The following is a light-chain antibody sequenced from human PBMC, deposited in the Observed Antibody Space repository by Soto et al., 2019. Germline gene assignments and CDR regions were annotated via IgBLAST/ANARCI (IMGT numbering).Light chain of an antibody. CDR3: SSYTSGSTLIV. V-gene: IGLV2-14*01. CDR2: GVT. CDR1: SGDVGTHNY. J-gene: IGLJ1*01. Sequence: QSALTQPVSVSGSPGQSITISCTGASGDVGTHNYVSWYQQHPGKAPKLMIYGVTIRPSGISNRFSGSKSGNTASLTISGLQAEDEADYYCSSYTSGSTLIVFGTGTKLTVL.